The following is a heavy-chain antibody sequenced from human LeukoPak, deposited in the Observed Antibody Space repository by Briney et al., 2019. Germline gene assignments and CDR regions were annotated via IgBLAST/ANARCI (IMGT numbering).Heavy chain of an antibody. CDR2: IYSTGGK. J-gene: IGHJ4*02. CDR1: EFTVSTNY. V-gene: IGHV3-66*01. CDR3: ARGSDGWFAFDY. Sequence: GGSLGLSCAASEFTVSTNYMTWVRQAPGKGLEWVSIIYSTGGKYYADSVKGRFTISRDNSKHTLYLQMNSLRGDDTAVYYCARGSDGWFAFDYWGQGLLVTVSS. D-gene: IGHD6-19*01.